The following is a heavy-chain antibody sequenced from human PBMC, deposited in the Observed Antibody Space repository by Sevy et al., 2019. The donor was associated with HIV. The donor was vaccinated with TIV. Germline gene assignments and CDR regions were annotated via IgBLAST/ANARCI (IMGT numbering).Heavy chain of an antibody. J-gene: IGHJ4*02. D-gene: IGHD3-22*01. Sequence: ASVKVSCKVSGYTLTRLAMHWVRQAPGKGLEWMGSFDPEDNERIYAQKWQGRFSMTEDTSTDTAYMELSNLRSEDTAVYYCATTKDYYENNGDPFDYWGQGTLVTVSS. CDR3: ATTKDYYENNGDPFDY. V-gene: IGHV1-24*01. CDR2: FDPEDNER. CDR1: GYTLTRLA.